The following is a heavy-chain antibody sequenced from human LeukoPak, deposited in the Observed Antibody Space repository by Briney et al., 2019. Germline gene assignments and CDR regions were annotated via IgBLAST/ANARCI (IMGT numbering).Heavy chain of an antibody. CDR2: ISYGGSNK. CDR3: ARSRDSSGYYQDAFDI. Sequence: GGSLRLSCAASGFTFSSYAMHWVRQAPGKGLEWVAVISYGGSNKYYADSVKGRFTISRDNSKNTLYLQMNSLRAEDTAVYYCARSRDSSGYYQDAFDIWGQGTMVTVSS. J-gene: IGHJ3*02. V-gene: IGHV3-30-3*01. D-gene: IGHD3-22*01. CDR1: GFTFSSYA.